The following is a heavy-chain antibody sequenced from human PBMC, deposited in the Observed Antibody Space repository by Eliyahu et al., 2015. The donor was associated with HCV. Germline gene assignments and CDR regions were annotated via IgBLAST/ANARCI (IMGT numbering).Heavy chain of an antibody. J-gene: IGHJ6*02. CDR1: XFXFXSYG. CDR3: ARDRDGYNYYYGMDV. CDR2: IWYDGSNK. Sequence: QVQLVESGGGVVQPGRSLRLSCAASXFXFXSYGMHWVRQAPGKGLEWVAVIWYDGSNKYYADSVKGRFTISRDNSKNTLYLQMNSLRAEDTAVYYCARDRDGYNYYYGMDVWGQGTTVTVSS. D-gene: IGHD5-24*01. V-gene: IGHV3-33*01.